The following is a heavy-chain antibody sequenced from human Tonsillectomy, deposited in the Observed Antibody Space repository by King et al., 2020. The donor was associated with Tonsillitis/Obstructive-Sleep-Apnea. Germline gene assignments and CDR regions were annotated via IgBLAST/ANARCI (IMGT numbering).Heavy chain of an antibody. J-gene: IGHJ5*02. CDR2: IYWDEDK. Sequence: ITLKESTPTLAKPTETVTLTCSFSGFSLTSSGVGVGWIRQPPGKALEWLAVIYWDEDKRYSPSLESRLTITKDTSKNHVVLTMTNVGPEDTGTYYCARTYAGPAPIIAVLIRYKYFDAWGQGTLVSVSA. CDR1: GFSLTSSGVG. CDR3: ARTYAGPAPIIAVLIRYKYFDA. D-gene: IGHD5-24*01. V-gene: IGHV2-5*02.